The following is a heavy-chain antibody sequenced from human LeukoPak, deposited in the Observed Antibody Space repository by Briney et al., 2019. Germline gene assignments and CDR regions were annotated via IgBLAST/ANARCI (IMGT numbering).Heavy chain of an antibody. Sequence: ASVEVSCKTSGYSFTDYYMRWVRQAPGQGLEWMGWINPNSGGTSSAQKFQGRVTMTRDTSITTVYMEVSWLTSDDTAIYYCARADRLHGGPYLIGPWGQGTLVTVSS. V-gene: IGHV1-2*02. CDR3: ARADRLHGGPYLIGP. CDR1: GYSFTDYY. D-gene: IGHD2-21*01. J-gene: IGHJ5*02. CDR2: INPNSGGT.